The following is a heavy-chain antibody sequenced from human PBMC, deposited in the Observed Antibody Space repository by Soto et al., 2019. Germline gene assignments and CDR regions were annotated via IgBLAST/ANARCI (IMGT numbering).Heavy chain of an antibody. V-gene: IGHV4-39*02. CDR1: GGSISSSSYY. D-gene: IGHD3-3*01. J-gene: IGHJ5*02. CDR3: AREGATIFGVVIIEEYNWFDP. Sequence: PSETLSLTCTVSGGSISSSSYYWGWIRQPPGKGLEWIGSIYYSGSTYYNPSLKSRVTISVDTSKNQFSLKLSSVTAADTAVYYCAREGATIFGVVIIEEYNWFDPWGQGTLVTVSS. CDR2: IYYSGST.